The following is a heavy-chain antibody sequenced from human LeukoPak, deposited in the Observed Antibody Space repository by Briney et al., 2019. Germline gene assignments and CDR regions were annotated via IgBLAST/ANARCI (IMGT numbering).Heavy chain of an antibody. J-gene: IGHJ4*02. CDR1: GGSLKNYY. D-gene: IGHD3-10*01. CDR2: IYYSGSR. CDR3: ARVLNPWFGEFAFDY. Sequence: LGTLSLTRSVSGGSLKNYYSSSVWEPPQERLWRVGHIYYSGSRTYNPSLKSRVTISVDTSKNQFSLKLSSVTAADTAVYYCARVLNPWFGEFAFDYWGQGTLVTVSS. V-gene: IGHV4-59*01.